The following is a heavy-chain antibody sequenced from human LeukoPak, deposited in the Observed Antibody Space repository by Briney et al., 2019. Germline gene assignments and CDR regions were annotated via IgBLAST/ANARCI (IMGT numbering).Heavy chain of an antibody. CDR3: ARHSSSWYPDY. J-gene: IGHJ4*02. Sequence: PSETLSLTCTVSGVSIRSYYWSWIRQPPGKGLEWIGYIHYTGSTNYNPSLMSRVTISVDTSKNQFSLQLSSVTATDTAVYFCARHSSSWYPDYWGQGTLVTVSS. CDR2: IHYTGST. D-gene: IGHD6-13*01. V-gene: IGHV4-59*08. CDR1: GVSIRSYY.